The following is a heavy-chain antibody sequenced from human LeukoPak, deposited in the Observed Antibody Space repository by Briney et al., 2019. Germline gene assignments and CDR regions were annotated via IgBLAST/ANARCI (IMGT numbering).Heavy chain of an antibody. CDR3: ATSPGFYDTSPFDY. D-gene: IGHD3-22*01. Sequence: GGSLRLSCAASGFTFTSAWMNWVRRAPGKGLEWVGRIESKTDGESTDYAALVKGRFSISRDDSKSTLYLQMNSLKIEDTGMYYCATSPGFYDTSPFDYWGPGTLVTVSS. CDR2: IESKTDGEST. J-gene: IGHJ4*02. CDR1: GFTFTSAW. V-gene: IGHV3-15*04.